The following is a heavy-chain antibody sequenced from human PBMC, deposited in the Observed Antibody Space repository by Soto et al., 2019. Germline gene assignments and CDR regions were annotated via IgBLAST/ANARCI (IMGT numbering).Heavy chain of an antibody. CDR2: ISYDGSNK. Sequence: GGSLRLSCAASGFPFSSYGMHWVRQAPGKGLEWVAVISYDGSNKYYADSVKGRFTISRDNSKNTLYLQMNSLRAEDTAVYYCAKGSSSWYLFGYYYYYGMDVWGQGTTVTV. CDR1: GFPFSSYG. D-gene: IGHD6-13*01. V-gene: IGHV3-30*18. CDR3: AKGSSSWYLFGYYYYYGMDV. J-gene: IGHJ6*02.